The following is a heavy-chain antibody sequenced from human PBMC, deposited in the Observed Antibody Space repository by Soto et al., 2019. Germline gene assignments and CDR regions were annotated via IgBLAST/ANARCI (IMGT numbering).Heavy chain of an antibody. D-gene: IGHD3-10*01. CDR2: IYYSGST. V-gene: IGHV4-31*03. CDR1: GGSISSGGYY. CDR3: AREAKWFGEFYNWFDP. J-gene: IGHJ5*02. Sequence: SETLSLTCTVSGGSISSGGYYWSWIRQHPGKGLEWIGYIYYSGSTYYNPSLKSRVTISVDTSKNQFSLKLSSVTAADTAVYYCAREAKWFGEFYNWFDPCGQGTPVTVSS.